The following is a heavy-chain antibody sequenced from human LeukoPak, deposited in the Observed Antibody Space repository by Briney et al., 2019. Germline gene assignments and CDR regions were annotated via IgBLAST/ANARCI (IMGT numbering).Heavy chain of an antibody. D-gene: IGHD2-2*01. CDR1: GYTFTGYY. CDR2: INLNSGGT. Sequence: SVTVSCKASGYTFTGYYMHWLRQAPGQGLEWMGWINLNSGGTNYAQNFQGRVTMTSDTDISTAYMELSRLTSDDTDVYYCPRDSEYPNEFDYWGQGTLVTVSS. CDR3: PRDSEYPNEFDY. V-gene: IGHV1-2*02. J-gene: IGHJ4*02.